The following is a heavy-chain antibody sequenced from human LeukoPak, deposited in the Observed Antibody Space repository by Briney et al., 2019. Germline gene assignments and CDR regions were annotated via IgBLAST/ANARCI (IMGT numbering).Heavy chain of an antibody. CDR1: GFTFSSYA. CDR3: ARALIAAAGPDY. CDR2: ISFDESNK. J-gene: IGHJ4*02. D-gene: IGHD6-13*01. V-gene: IGHV3-30*04. Sequence: PGGSLRLSCAASGFTFSSYAMHWVRQAPGKGLEWVAVISFDESNKYYADSVKGRFTISRVNSKNTLYLQMNSLRAEDSAVYYCARALIAAAGPDYWGQGTLVTVSS.